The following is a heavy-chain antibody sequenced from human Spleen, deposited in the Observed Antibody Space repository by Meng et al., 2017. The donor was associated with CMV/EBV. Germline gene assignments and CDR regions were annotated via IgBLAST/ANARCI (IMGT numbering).Heavy chain of an antibody. CDR2: ISYDGSNK. Sequence: GGSLRLSCAASGFTFSSYAMHWVRQAPGKGLEWVAVISYDGSNKYYADSVKGRFTISRDNSKNTLYLQMNSLRAEDTAVYYCVRGGRTGYYYGLDVWGQGTTVTVSS. CDR3: VRGGRTGYYYGLDV. D-gene: IGHD7-27*01. V-gene: IGHV3-30*04. J-gene: IGHJ6*02. CDR1: GFTFSSYA.